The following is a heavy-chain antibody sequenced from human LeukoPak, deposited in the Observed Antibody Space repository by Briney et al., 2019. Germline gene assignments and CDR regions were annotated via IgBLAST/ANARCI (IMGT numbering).Heavy chain of an antibody. CDR1: GYTFTSYG. J-gene: IGHJ5*02. CDR2: ISAYNGNT. CDR3: ARVWYDILTGYRYNWFDP. D-gene: IGHD3-9*01. Sequence: GASVKVSCKASGYTFTSYGISWVRRAPGQGLEWRGWISAYNGNTNYAQKLQGRVTMTTDTSTSTAYMELRSLRSDDTAVYCCARVWYDILTGYRYNWFDPWGQGTLVTVSS. V-gene: IGHV1-18*01.